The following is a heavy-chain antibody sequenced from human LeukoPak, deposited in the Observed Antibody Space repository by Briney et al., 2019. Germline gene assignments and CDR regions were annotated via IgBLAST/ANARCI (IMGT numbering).Heavy chain of an antibody. CDR2: INWNGGST. CDR3: ARDINSGSTNFDY. V-gene: IGHV3-20*04. J-gene: IGHJ4*02. Sequence: QPGGSLRLSCAASGFSFSDYYISWIRQAPGKGLEWVSGINWNGGSTGYADSVKGRFTISRDNAKNSLYLQMNSLRAEDTALYYCARDINSGSTNFDYWGQGTLVTVSS. D-gene: IGHD3-22*01. CDR1: GFSFSDYY.